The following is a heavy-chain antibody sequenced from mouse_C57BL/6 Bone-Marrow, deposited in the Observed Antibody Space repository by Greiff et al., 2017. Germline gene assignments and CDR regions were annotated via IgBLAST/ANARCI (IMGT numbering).Heavy chain of an antibody. Sequence: EVKLMESGPGLVKPSQSLSLTCSVTGYSITSGYYWNWIRQFPGNKLEWMGYISYDGSNNYNPSLQNLNSFPRDTSKNQFFLKLNSVTTEDTATYYGAGELWDYDDPFGYWGQGTTLTVSS. J-gene: IGHJ2*01. CDR3: AGELWDYDDPFGY. CDR2: ISYDGSN. D-gene: IGHD2-4*01. CDR1: GYSITSGYY. V-gene: IGHV3-6*01.